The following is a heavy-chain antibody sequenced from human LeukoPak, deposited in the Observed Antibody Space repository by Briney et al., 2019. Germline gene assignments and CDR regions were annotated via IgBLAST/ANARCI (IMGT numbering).Heavy chain of an antibody. CDR2: ISGSGGST. CDR1: GFTFSSYA. Sequence: TGGSLRLSCAASGFTFSSYAMSWVRQAPGKGLEWVSAISGSGGSTYYADSVKGRFTISRDNSKNTLYLQMNSLRAEDTAVYYCAKGAHYYYGSGSYRFDYWGQGTLVTVSS. V-gene: IGHV3-23*01. D-gene: IGHD3-10*01. J-gene: IGHJ4*02. CDR3: AKGAHYYYGSGSYRFDY.